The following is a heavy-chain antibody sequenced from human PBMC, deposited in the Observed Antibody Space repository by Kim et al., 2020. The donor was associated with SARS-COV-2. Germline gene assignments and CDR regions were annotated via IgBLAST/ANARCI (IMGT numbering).Heavy chain of an antibody. CDR3: ARDPQPGIAVDGSGSSPTYYVDFSCMEV. V-gene: IGHV3-7*03. Sequence: GGSLRLSCAASGFTFSSYWMSWVRQPPGKGLEWVADRKQDGSEKYYVDSVKGRFTISRDNAKNSLYLQMNSLRADDTAVYYCARDPQPGIAVDGSGSSPTYYVDFSCMEVWGQGTTVTVSS. J-gene: IGHJ6*02. CDR1: GFTFSSYW. D-gene: IGHD6-19*01. CDR2: RKQDGSEK.